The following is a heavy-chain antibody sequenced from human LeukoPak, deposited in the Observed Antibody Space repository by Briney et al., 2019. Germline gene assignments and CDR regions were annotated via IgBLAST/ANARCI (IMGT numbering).Heavy chain of an antibody. V-gene: IGHV1-3*04. CDR3: ARETDYYASAPGY. D-gene: IGHD3-9*01. CDR1: GYTFTAYA. J-gene: IGHJ4*02. Sequence: ASVKVSCKASGYTFTAYAMHWMRQAPGQSLEWMGWINIGNGNTKYSEKFQGRVTITRDTSASTAYMELTSLRSEDTAVYYCARETDYYASAPGYWGQGTLVTVSS. CDR2: INIGNGNT.